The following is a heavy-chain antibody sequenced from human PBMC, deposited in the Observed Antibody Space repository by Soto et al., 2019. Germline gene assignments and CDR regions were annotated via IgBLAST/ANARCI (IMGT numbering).Heavy chain of an antibody. CDR2: IYNDGSRT. J-gene: IGHJ3*02. CDR3: ARELKVVDPIQTDAFEI. Sequence: EVQLVESGGGLVQPGGSLRLSCAASGFTFSNYWMHWVRQAPGKGLVWVSRIYNDGSRTNYAESVKGRFTISRDNAKNTLYLQMDSLSAEDTAVYYCARELKVVDPIQTDAFEIWGQGTRVTVSS. D-gene: IGHD2-15*01. V-gene: IGHV3-74*01. CDR1: GFTFSNYW.